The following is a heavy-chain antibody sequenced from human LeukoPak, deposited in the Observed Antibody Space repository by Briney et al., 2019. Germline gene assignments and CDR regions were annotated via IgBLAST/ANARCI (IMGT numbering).Heavy chain of an antibody. CDR1: GYSFTSYW. V-gene: IGHV5-51*01. J-gene: IGHJ4*02. CDR2: IYPGDSHT. D-gene: IGHD6-6*01. Sequence: GESLKISCKGSGYSFTSYWIGWVRQMPGKGLEWMGIIYPGDSHTRYGPSFQGHVTISADKSISTAYLQWSSLKASDTAMYYCARTIHLAARILYFDYWGQGTLVTVSS. CDR3: ARTIHLAARILYFDY.